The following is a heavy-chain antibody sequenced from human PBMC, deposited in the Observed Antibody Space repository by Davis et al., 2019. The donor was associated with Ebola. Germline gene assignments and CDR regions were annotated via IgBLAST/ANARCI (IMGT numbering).Heavy chain of an antibody. V-gene: IGHV4-59*01. J-gene: IGHJ5*02. CDR3: ATYNWNNWFDP. CDR1: GDSLGDNY. Sequence: MPSETLSLTCTVSGDSLGDNYCCWIRQSPVKGLERIGYINYRGHSNTNPSLRSRVTISVDTSKKQFSLKLNSVTAADTAVYYCATYNWNNWFDPWGQGTLVTVSA. D-gene: IGHD1-20*01. CDR2: INYRGHS.